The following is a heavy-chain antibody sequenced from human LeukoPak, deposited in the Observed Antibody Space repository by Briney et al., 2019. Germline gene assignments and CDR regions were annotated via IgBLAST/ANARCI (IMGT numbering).Heavy chain of an antibody. CDR2: IIPILGIA. V-gene: IGHV1-69*04. Sequence: ASVKVSCKASGGTFSSYAIGWVRQAPRQGLEWMGRIIPILGIANYAQKFQGRVTITADKSTSTAYMELSSLRSEDTAVYYCARDYRYYYDSSGYYRPLDYWGQGTLVTVSS. CDR3: ARDYRYYYDSSGYYRPLDY. J-gene: IGHJ4*02. D-gene: IGHD3-22*01. CDR1: GGTFSSYA.